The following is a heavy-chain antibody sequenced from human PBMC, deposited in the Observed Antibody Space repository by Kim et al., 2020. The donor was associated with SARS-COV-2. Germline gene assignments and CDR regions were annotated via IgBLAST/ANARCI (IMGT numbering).Heavy chain of an antibody. D-gene: IGHD3-22*01. V-gene: IGHV4-39*01. CDR3: ARRADYYDKTGFYTFWFDP. CDR1: GGYISSSTYY. J-gene: IGHJ5*02. Sequence: SETLSLTCTVSGGYISSSTYYWGWIRQPPETGLEWIGNIHYSGSTNYNPTLKSRVTISVDTSKNQFSLKLTTVTAADTAIYYCARRADYYDKTGFYTFWFDPWGQGTLVTVSS. CDR2: IHYSGST.